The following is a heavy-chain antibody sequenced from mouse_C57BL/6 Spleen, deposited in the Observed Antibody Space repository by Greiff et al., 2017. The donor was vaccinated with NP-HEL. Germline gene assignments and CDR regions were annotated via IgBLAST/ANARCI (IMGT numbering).Heavy chain of an antibody. D-gene: IGHD1-1*01. CDR3: ASITTVVAPFAY. V-gene: IGHV1-82*01. CDR2: IYPGDGDT. CDR1: GYAFSSSW. J-gene: IGHJ3*01. Sequence: QVQLQQSGPELVKPGASVKISCKASGYAFSSSWMNWVKQRPGKGLEWIGRIYPGDGDTNYNGKFKGKATLTADKSSSTAYMQLSSLTSEDSAVYFCASITTVVAPFAYWGQGTLVTVSA.